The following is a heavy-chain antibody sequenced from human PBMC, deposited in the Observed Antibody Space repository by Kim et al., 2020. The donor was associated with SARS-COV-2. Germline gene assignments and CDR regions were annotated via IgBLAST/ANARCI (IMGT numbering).Heavy chain of an antibody. J-gene: IGHJ6*02. Sequence: TSYAGSVKGRFTISRDNAQNTVYLQMNSLRAEDTAVYYCARGGSLYGMDVWGQGTTVIVSS. CDR3: ARGGSLYGMDV. V-gene: IGHV3-74*01. D-gene: IGHD2-15*01. CDR2: T.